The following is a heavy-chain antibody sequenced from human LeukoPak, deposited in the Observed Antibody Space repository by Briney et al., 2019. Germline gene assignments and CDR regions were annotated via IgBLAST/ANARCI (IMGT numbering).Heavy chain of an antibody. Sequence: GESLKISCKVSGYTFTHNWIGWVRQRPGRGLEWLGVIFPADSNTAYNSSFRGQVTISVDKSIDTAYLQWGSLKASDSAIYYCARHRATGTWSDFDYWGQGTVVTVSS. CDR2: IFPADSNT. V-gene: IGHV5-51*01. J-gene: IGHJ4*02. D-gene: IGHD1-14*01. CDR1: GYTFTHNW. CDR3: ARHRATGTWSDFDY.